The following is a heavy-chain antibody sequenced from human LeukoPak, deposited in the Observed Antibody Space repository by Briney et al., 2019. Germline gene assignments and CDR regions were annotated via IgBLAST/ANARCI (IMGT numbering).Heavy chain of an antibody. J-gene: IGHJ3*02. Sequence: ASVKVSCKASGYTFTSYDINWVRQATGQGLEWMGWMNPNSGNTGYAQKFQGRVTMTRNTSISTAYMELSSLRSEDTAVYYCARSMAQDVDAFDIWGQGTMVTVSS. CDR2: MNPNSGNT. CDR3: ARSMAQDVDAFDI. CDR1: GYTFTSYD. V-gene: IGHV1-8*01. D-gene: IGHD2-21*01.